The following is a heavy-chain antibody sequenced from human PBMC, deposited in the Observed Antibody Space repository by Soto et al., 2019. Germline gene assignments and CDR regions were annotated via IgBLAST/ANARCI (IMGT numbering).Heavy chain of an antibody. Sequence: GASVKVSCQASGYTFTSYGISWVRQAPGQGLEWMGWISAYNGNTNYAQKLQGRVTMTTDTSTSTAYMELRSLRSDDTAVYYCARDGLGLLWFGELLLNFDYWGQGTLVTVSS. CDR2: ISAYNGNT. J-gene: IGHJ4*02. CDR1: GYTFTSYG. D-gene: IGHD3-10*01. V-gene: IGHV1-18*01. CDR3: ARDGLGLLWFGELLLNFDY.